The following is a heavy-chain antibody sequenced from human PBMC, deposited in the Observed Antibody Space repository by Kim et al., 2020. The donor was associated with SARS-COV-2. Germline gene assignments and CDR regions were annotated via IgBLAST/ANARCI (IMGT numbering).Heavy chain of an antibody. D-gene: IGHD5-12*01. CDR1: GGTFSSYA. CDR2: IIPILGIA. CDR3: ARGYSGYDWGLDAFDI. J-gene: IGHJ3*02. V-gene: IGHV1-69*04. Sequence: SVKVSCKASGGTFSSYAISWVRQAPGQGLEWMGRIIPILGIANYAQKFQGRVTITADKSTSTAYMELSSLRSEDTAVYYCARGYSGYDWGLDAFDIWGQ.